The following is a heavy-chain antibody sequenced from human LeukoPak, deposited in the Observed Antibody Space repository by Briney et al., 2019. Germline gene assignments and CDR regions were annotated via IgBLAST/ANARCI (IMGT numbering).Heavy chain of an antibody. CDR1: GFTFSSYA. V-gene: IGHV3-23*01. CDR3: AKDPVYCSSTSCYFGGLNYFGY. D-gene: IGHD2-2*01. Sequence: GGSLRLSCAASGFTFSSYAMSWVRQAPGKGLEWVSAISGSGGSTYYADSVKGRFTVSRDNSKNTLYLQMNSLRAEDTAVYYCAKDPVYCSSTSCYFGGLNYFGYWGQGTLVTVSS. CDR2: ISGSGGST. J-gene: IGHJ4*02.